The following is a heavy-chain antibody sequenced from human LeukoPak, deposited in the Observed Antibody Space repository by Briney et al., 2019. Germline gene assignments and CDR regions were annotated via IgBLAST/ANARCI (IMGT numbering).Heavy chain of an antibody. V-gene: IGHV3-21*01. J-gene: IGHJ6*03. D-gene: IGHD2-15*01. Sequence: GSLRLSCAASGFTFNTYSMNWVRQAPGKGLEWVSSISSSSSYIYYADSVKGRFTISRDNAKNSLYLQMNSLRAEDTAVYYCARLAIVPYYYCYMDVWGKGTTVTISS. CDR2: ISSSSSYI. CDR3: ARLAIVPYYYCYMDV. CDR1: GFTFNTYS.